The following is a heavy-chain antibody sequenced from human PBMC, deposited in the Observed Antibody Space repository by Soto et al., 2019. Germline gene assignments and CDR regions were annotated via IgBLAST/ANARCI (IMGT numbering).Heavy chain of an antibody. CDR1: GASISSVSGGSISSYF. Sequence: SETLSLTCTVSGASISSVSGGSISSYFWSWIRQPPGKGLEWIGYIYYSGSTNYNPSLKRRVTISLDTSKNQLSLKLSSVTAADTAVYYCAREFLGSYGTHYYFDYWGQGTLVTVSS. J-gene: IGHJ4*02. CDR2: IYYSGST. CDR3: AREFLGSYGTHYYFDY. V-gene: IGHV4-61*01. D-gene: IGHD5-18*01.